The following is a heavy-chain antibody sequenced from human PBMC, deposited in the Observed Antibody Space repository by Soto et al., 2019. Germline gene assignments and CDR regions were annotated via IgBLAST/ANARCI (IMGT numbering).Heavy chain of an antibody. CDR2: ISSSTGYV. CDR1: GFTFSRYG. V-gene: IGHV3-21*06. CDR3: ARDPSEGRVGNWFES. D-gene: IGHD2-2*01. Sequence: GWSLRLSCAASGFTFSRYGMNWLRQAPGKGLEWVASISSSTGYVYYADSVKGRFSTSRDNAKNILYLEMYALRSEDTAVYYCARDPSEGRVGNWFESWGKGTLVTVSS. J-gene: IGHJ5*01.